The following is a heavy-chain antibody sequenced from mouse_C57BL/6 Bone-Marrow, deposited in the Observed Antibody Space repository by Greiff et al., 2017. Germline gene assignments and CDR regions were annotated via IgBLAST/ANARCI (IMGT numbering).Heavy chain of an antibody. CDR3: AIFPRTLRNAMDY. CDR2: IYPGSGST. J-gene: IGHJ4*01. CDR1: GYTFTSYW. V-gene: IGHV1-55*01. Sequence: QVQLQQPGAELVKPGASVKMSCKASGYTFTSYWITWVKQRPGQGLEWIGDIYPGSGSTNYNEKFKSKATLTVDTSSSTAYMQLSSLTSEDSAVYYCAIFPRTLRNAMDYWGQGTSVTVSS.